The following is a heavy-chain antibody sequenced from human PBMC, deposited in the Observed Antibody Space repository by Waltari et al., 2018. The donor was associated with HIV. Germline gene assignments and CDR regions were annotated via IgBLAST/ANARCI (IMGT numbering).Heavy chain of an antibody. J-gene: IGHJ4*02. V-gene: IGHV3-30-3*02. CDR2: ISLDGRQT. CDR3: AKIGVSVEHLFSYFDY. D-gene: IGHD3-3*02. Sequence: QVQLVESGGGVVQPGRSLRLSCAASGFSFGSYAMHWVRQAPGKGLEWVAFISLDGRQTYYADSVKGRFIISRDNSKNTVYLQMNSLRGDDTAVYYCAKIGVSVEHLFSYFDYWGQGALVTVSS. CDR1: GFSFGSYA.